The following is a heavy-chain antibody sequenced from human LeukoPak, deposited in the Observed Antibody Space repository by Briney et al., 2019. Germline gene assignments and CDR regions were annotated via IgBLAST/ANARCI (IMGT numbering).Heavy chain of an antibody. V-gene: IGHV1-46*01. CDR3: ARQLYSTSSPRVFAY. Sequence: ASVKVSCKASGYTFTDYYMHWVRQAPGQGLEWMGIINPSGGSTSYAQKFQGRVTMTRDTSTSTVYMELSSLRSDDTAAYYCARQLYSTSSPRVFAYWGQVTLVTVSS. J-gene: IGHJ4*01. CDR2: INPSGGST. D-gene: IGHD6-6*01. CDR1: GYTFTDYY.